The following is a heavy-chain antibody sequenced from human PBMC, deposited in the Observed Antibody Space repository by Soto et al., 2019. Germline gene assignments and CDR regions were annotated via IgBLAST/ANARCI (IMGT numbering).Heavy chain of an antibody. CDR3: AKDQPYCSSTSCYQYFQH. Sequence: SYAMSWVRQAPGKGLEWVSAISGSGGSTYYADSVKGRFTISRDNSKNTLYLQMNSLRAEDTAVYYCAKDQPYCSSTSCYQYFQHWGQGTLVTVSS. CDR2: ISGSGGST. D-gene: IGHD2-2*01. V-gene: IGHV3-23*01. CDR1: SYA. J-gene: IGHJ1*01.